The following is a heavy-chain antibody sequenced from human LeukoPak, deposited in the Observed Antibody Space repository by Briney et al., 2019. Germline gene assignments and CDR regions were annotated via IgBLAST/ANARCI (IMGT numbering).Heavy chain of an antibody. CDR2: IKQDGSEK. J-gene: IGHJ3*02. Sequence: PGGSLRLSCVASGFTFRSYWMSWVRQAPGKGLEWVANIKQDGSEKYYVDSVKGRFTISRDNTKNSLFLQMNSLRAEDTAVYYCARGWGYCTTVSCYTGGDVFDMWGQGTMVTVSS. CDR3: ARGWGYCTTVSCYTGGDVFDM. D-gene: IGHD2-2*02. CDR1: GFTFRSYW. V-gene: IGHV3-7*01.